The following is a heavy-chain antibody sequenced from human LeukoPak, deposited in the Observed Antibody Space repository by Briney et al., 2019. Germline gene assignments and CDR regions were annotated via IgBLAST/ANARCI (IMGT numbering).Heavy chain of an antibody. J-gene: IGHJ4*02. CDR3: ARDLFYGSGSYNY. CDR1: GFIFRSYW. V-gene: IGHV3-7*01. D-gene: IGHD3-10*01. CDR2: IKEDGSEK. Sequence: GGSLRLSCAASGFIFRSYWMSWVRQAPGKGLEWVANIKEDGSEKNYVDSVKGRVTISRDNAKNSLYLQMNSLRAEDTAVYYCARDLFYGSGSYNYWGQGTLVTVSS.